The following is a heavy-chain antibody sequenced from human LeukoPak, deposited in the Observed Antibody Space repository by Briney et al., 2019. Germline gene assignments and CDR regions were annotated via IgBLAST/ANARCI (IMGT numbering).Heavy chain of an antibody. CDR1: GGSFSGYY. Sequence: SETLSLTCAVYGGSFSGYYRSWIRQPPGKGLEWIGEINHSGSTNYNPSLKSRVTISVDTSKNQLSLKLSSVTAADTAVYSCARDPWFYSDSSGYFQTWAQGPLFTVTP. CDR3: ARDPWFYSDSSGYFQT. J-gene: IGHJ4*02. V-gene: IGHV4-34*01. CDR2: INHSGST. D-gene: IGHD3-22*01.